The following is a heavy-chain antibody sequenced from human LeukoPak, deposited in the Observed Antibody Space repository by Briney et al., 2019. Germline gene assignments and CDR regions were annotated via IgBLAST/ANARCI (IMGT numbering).Heavy chain of an antibody. CDR3: ARRRYFDWLSDAFDI. V-gene: IGHV1-69*04. CDR1: GGTFSSYA. J-gene: IGHJ3*02. D-gene: IGHD3-9*01. Sequence: ASVKVSCKASGGTFSSYAISWVRQAPGQGLEWMGRIIPILGIANYAQKFQGRVTITADKSTSTAYMELSSLRSEDTAVYYCARRRYFDWLSDAFDIWGQGTMVTVSS. CDR2: IIPILGIA.